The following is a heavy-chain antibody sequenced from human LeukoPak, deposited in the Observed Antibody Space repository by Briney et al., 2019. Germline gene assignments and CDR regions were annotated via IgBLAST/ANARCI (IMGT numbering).Heavy chain of an antibody. J-gene: IGHJ6*03. CDR1: GFTFSDYY. CDR2: ISSSGSTI. V-gene: IGHV3-11*01. CDR3: ARESTRISSGYYYMDV. Sequence: GGSLRLSCAASGFTFSDYYMSWIRQAPGKGLEWVSYISSSGSTIYCADSVKGRFTISRDNAKNSLYLQMNSLRAEDTAVYYCARESTRISSGYYYMDVWGKGTTVTVSS. D-gene: IGHD5/OR15-5a*01.